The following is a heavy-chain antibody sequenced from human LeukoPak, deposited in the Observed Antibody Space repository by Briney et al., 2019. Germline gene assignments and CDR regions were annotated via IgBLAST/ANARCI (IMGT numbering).Heavy chain of an antibody. D-gene: IGHD6-13*01. V-gene: IGHV4-34*01. J-gene: IGHJ4*02. CDR3: ARLVGSSWYHEVLFGRDY. CDR1: GGSFSGYY. Sequence: SETLSLTCAVYGGSFSGYYWSWIRQPPGKGLEWIGEINHSGSTNYNPSLKSRVTISVDTSKNQFSLKLTSVTAADTAMYYCARLVGSSWYHEVLFGRDYWGQGTLVTVSS. CDR2: INHSGST.